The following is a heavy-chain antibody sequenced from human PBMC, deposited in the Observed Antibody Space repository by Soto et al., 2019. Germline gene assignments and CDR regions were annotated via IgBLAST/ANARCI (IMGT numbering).Heavy chain of an antibody. D-gene: IGHD5-18*01. CDR1: GFTFRTYW. J-gene: IGHJ6*02. CDR2: INQDGSEK. CDR3: ARDGSTSWYSYDYHGMDV. V-gene: IGHV3-7*05. Sequence: GGSLRLSCGASGFTFRTYWLSWVRQVPGKGLEWVANINQDGSEKNYVDSVKGRFTISRDNAKNSLYLQMSSLRAEDTALYYCARDGSTSWYSYDYHGMDVWGQGTTVTVSS.